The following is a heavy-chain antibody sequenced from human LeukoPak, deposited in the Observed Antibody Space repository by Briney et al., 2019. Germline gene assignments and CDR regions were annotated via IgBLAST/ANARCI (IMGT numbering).Heavy chain of an antibody. J-gene: IGHJ6*02. CDR2: ISNSGGST. CDR1: GFTFNTHP. CDR3: ASPPLPAVIGYYYYNVDV. V-gene: IGHV3-23*01. Sequence: PGGSLRLSCVASGFTFNTHPMSWVRQAPGKGLEWVSSISNSGGSTYYADSVKGRFTISRDNSKNTLYLQMNSLRAEDTAVYFCASPPLPAVIGYYYYNVDVWGQGTTVTVSS. D-gene: IGHD2-2*01.